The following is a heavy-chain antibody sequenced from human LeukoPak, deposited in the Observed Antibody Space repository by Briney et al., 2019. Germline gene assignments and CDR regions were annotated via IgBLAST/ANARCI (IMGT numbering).Heavy chain of an antibody. V-gene: IGHV4-34*01. CDR3: ARDHARARVGFIYYYMDV. J-gene: IGHJ6*03. D-gene: IGHD1-26*01. Sequence: PSETLSLTCAVYGGSFSGYYWSWIRQPPGKGLEWIGEINHSGSTNYNPSLKSRVTISVDTSKNQFSLKLSSVTAADTAVYYCARDHARARVGFIYYYMDVWGKGTTVTVSS. CDR1: GGSFSGYY. CDR2: INHSGST.